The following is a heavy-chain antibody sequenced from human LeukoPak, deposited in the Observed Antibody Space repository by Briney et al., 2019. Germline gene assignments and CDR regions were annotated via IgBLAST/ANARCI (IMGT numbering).Heavy chain of an antibody. CDR2: IWYDGGHK. J-gene: IGHJ3*02. Sequence: RRSLRLSCAASGFSFSSYGMHWVRQAPGRGLEWVAAIWYDGGHKNYGDSVKGRFTISRDNSKNTLYLQMNSLRAEDTAVYYCAKETYYGSVSYYHIPNPFDIWGQGT. CDR1: GFSFSSYG. D-gene: IGHD3-10*01. CDR3: AKETYYGSVSYYHIPNPFDI. V-gene: IGHV3-33*06.